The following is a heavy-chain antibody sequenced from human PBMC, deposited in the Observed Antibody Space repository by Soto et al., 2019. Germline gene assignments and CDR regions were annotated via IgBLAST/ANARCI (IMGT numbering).Heavy chain of an antibody. V-gene: IGHV3-33*01. Sequence: RRSSAASGLTFRSYGMPWVRQAPGKALGWGAVMWYGGSNKYYAVSVKCRFTISRQNSKTTLYLHMNSIRGEDTTVYYCARDQWLVLEKYYYGMDVWGQGTTVTVSS. CDR2: MWYGGSNK. CDR1: GLTFRSYG. CDR3: ARDQWLVLEKYYYGMDV. D-gene: IGHD6-19*01. J-gene: IGHJ6*02.